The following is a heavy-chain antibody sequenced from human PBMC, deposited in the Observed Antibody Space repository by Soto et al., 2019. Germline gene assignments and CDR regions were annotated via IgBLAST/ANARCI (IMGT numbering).Heavy chain of an antibody. V-gene: IGHV1-69*13. J-gene: IGHJ4*02. Sequence: ASVKVSCEASGGTFSSYAISWVRQAPGQGLEWMGGIIPIFGTANYARKFQGRVTITADESTSTAYMELSGLRSEDTAVYYCARDESVAGTRYWGQGTLVTVSS. D-gene: IGHD6-19*01. CDR1: GGTFSSYA. CDR3: ARDESVAGTRY. CDR2: IIPIFGTA.